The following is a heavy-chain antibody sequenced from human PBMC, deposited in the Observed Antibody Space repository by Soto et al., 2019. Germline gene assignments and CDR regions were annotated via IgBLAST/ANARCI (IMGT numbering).Heavy chain of an antibody. V-gene: IGHV4-38-2*01. CDR1: GYSISSGHY. D-gene: IGHD3-22*01. Sequence: SETLSLTCVVSGYSISSGHYWGWIRQPPGEGLEWIGNIYHSGNTYYNPSLKSRVTISVDTSKNQFSLKLSSVTAADTAVYYCALDSSGYYASLSMDVWGQGTTVTVSS. CDR2: IYHSGNT. CDR3: ALDSSGYYASLSMDV. J-gene: IGHJ6*02.